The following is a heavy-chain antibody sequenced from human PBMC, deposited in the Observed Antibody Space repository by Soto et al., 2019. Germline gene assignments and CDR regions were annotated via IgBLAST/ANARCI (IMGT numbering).Heavy chain of an antibody. V-gene: IGHV3-48*02. CDR1: GFTFSSYS. CDR3: ARSPVYYYYDSSGYEYFQH. D-gene: IGHD3-22*01. Sequence: GGSLRLSCAASGFTFSSYSMNWVRQAPGKGLEWVSYISSSSSTIYYADSVKGRFTISRDNAKNSLYLQMNSLRDEDTAVYYCARSPVYYYYDSSGYEYFQHWGQGTLVTVSS. CDR2: ISSSSSTI. J-gene: IGHJ1*01.